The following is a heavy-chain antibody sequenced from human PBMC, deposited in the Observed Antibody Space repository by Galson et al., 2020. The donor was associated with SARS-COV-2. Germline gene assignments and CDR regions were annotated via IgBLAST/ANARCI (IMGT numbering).Heavy chain of an antibody. CDR1: RGSIITSNTN. V-gene: IGHV4-39*01. J-gene: IGHJ4*02. CDR3: ACRDCSGYYQHLYYLDY. CDR2: FNFRGRI. Sequence: SDTLFLTCTVSRGSIITSNTNWVRTCPPLGTWQPWIGTFNFRGRIFSNLSLNSRATISVETSKNQFSLTLNSVTAADTAVYFCACRDCSGYYQHLYYLDYCGQVALVTVSS. D-gene: IGHD3-22*01.